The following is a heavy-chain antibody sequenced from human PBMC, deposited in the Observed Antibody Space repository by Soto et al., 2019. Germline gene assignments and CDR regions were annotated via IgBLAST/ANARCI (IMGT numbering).Heavy chain of an antibody. CDR1: GFTFSSYA. CDR2: ISGSGGST. J-gene: IGHJ4*02. Sequence: GGSLRLSCAASGFTFSSYAMSWVRQAPGKGLEWVSAISGSGGSTYYADSVKGRFTISRDNSKNTLYLQMNSLRAEDTAVYYCEIVVVAANFDYWGQGTLVTVSS. V-gene: IGHV3-23*01. D-gene: IGHD2-15*01. CDR3: EIVVVAANFDY.